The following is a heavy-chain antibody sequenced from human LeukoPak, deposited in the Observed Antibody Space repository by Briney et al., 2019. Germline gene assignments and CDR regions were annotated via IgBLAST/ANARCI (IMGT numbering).Heavy chain of an antibody. CDR2: IYYSGST. J-gene: IGHJ4*02. CDR3: ARVTRAYNYGSDF. CDR1: GGSISSYY. D-gene: IGHD5-18*01. V-gene: IGHV4-59*01. Sequence: SETLSLTCTVSGGSISSYYWSWIRQPPGKGLEWIGYIYYSGSTNYNPSLMSRVTILVDTSKHQFSLKLSSVTAADTALYYCARVTRAYNYGSDFWGQGTLVTVSS.